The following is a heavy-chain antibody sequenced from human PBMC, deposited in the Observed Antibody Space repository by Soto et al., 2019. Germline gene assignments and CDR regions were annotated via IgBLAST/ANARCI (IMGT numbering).Heavy chain of an antibody. CDR1: AFPLSSYA. V-gene: IGHV3-23*01. Sequence: GGSLRLSCAASAFPLSSYAMSRVRPAPGKGLAWVTAISGSGGSTYYADSVKGRFTTSRDNSKSTLYLQMNSMRAEDKAVYYWGKCYRKEYYYFWSGYYYSWLDPWGQGTLVTVSS. CDR3: GKCYRKEYYYFWSGYYYSWLDP. CDR2: ISGSGGST. J-gene: IGHJ5*02. D-gene: IGHD3-3*01.